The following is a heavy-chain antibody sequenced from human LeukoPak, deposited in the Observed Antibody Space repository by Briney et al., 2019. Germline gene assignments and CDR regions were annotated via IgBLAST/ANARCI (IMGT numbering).Heavy chain of an antibody. Sequence: PGGSVRLSCAASGFTFSDYYMSWIRQAPGKGLEWVSYISTSGRTIYYADSVKGRFTISRDNAKNSLYLQMNSLRAEDTAVYYCARSARRDGYNFDYYYMDVWGKGTTVTISS. CDR1: GFTFSDYY. D-gene: IGHD5-24*01. V-gene: IGHV3-11*01. CDR3: ARSARRDGYNFDYYYMDV. CDR2: ISTSGRTI. J-gene: IGHJ6*03.